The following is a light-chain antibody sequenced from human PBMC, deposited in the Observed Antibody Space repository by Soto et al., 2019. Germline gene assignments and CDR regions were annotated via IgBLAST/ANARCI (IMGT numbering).Light chain of an antibody. CDR1: SSNIGANP. J-gene: IGLJ2*01. CDR2: NND. V-gene: IGLV1-44*01. Sequence: QSVLTQPPSASGTLGQRVTISCSGSSSNIGANPINWYQQLPGTAPKLLIYNNDQRPSGVPDRFSASKSGTSASLAISGLQSEDEADYYCEAWDDSLYGAVLGGGTKVTVL. CDR3: EAWDDSLYGAV.